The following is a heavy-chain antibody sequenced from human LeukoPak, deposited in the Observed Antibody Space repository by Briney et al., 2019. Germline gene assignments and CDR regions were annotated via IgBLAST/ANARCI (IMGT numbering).Heavy chain of an antibody. CDR2: INPNSGDT. D-gene: IGHD3-10*01. Sequence: ASVKVSCKPSGYTFTDYYMHWVRQAPGQGLEWMGWINPNSGDTNYAQKFQGRVTMTRDTSISTAYMDLSRLKSDDTAVYFCARDAISRGMIDYWGQGTPVTVSS. CDR3: ARDAISRGMIDY. V-gene: IGHV1-2*02. J-gene: IGHJ4*02. CDR1: GYTFTDYY.